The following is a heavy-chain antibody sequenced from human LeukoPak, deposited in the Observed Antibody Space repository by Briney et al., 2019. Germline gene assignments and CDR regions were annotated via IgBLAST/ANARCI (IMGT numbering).Heavy chain of an antibody. J-gene: IGHJ4*02. CDR3: TRDHCRGDNCPSFDY. CDR2: MGAYIGDT. Sequence: AAVTVSFKPSVYTFTIFGISWVRQAPGQGGGWMGWMGAYIGDTNYAQKFQGRVTMTTDTSTSTAYLDLRSLRSDDTAVYYCTRDHCRGDNCPSFDYWGQGTLVTVSS. CDR1: VYTFTIFG. D-gene: IGHD2-15*01. V-gene: IGHV1-18*04.